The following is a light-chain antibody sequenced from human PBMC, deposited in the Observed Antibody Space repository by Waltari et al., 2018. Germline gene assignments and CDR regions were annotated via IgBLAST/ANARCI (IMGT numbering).Light chain of an antibody. V-gene: IGLV7-43*01. CDR2: STS. J-gene: IGLJ2*01. Sequence: QTVVTQEPSLTVSPGGTVTLTCASSTGAATATYDANWFKQKPGQSPTSLIYSTSEKHSWTPARFSGSLLGGKATLTLSGVRPEDEADYYCLLYYRGSWVFGGGTKLTVL. CDR3: LLYYRGSWV. CDR1: TGAATATYD.